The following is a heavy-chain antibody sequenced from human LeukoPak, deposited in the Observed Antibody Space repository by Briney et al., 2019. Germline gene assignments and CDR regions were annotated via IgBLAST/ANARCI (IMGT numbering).Heavy chain of an antibody. D-gene: IGHD6-19*01. CDR1: GGSLSTYY. CDR2: IHQSGST. V-gene: IGHV4-59*12. CDR3: SREQYTSGGSGWFGMDV. Sequence: SETLSLTCSVSGGSLSTYYWTWTRQPPGKGLEWIGFIHQSGSTEYNPSLKSRVTMSLDTSRNQFSLKMSTVTAADTAVYYCSREQYTSGGSGWFGMDVWGQGATVTVSS. J-gene: IGHJ6*02.